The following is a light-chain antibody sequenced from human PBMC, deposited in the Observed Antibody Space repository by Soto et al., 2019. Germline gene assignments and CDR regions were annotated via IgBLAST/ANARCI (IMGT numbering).Light chain of an antibody. J-gene: IGKJ1*01. Sequence: IQTNPSPCNLSGSVGYIANINCRASQSISSWLAWYQQKPGKAPQFLIQAASNLQSGVPSRFSGSGSGTEFILSITSLQPEDIATYYCLQVSSLPRTFGQGTKVDIK. CDR3: LQVSSLPRT. V-gene: IGKV1-5*01. CDR2: AAS. CDR1: QSISSW.